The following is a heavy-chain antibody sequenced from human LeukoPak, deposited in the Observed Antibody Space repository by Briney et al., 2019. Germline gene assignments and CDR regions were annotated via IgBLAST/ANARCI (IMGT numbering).Heavy chain of an antibody. CDR2: IRAYNGNT. CDR3: ARELRWSSPPDN. CDR1: GYTFTSYG. D-gene: IGHD4-23*01. V-gene: IGHV1-18*01. J-gene: IGHJ4*02. Sequence: ASVKVSCKASGYTFTSYGISWVRQAPGQGLEWMGWIRAYNGNTNSAQTLQGRVTMTTDTSTSTAYLELRSLRADDTAVYYCARELRWSSPPDNWGQGTLVTVSS.